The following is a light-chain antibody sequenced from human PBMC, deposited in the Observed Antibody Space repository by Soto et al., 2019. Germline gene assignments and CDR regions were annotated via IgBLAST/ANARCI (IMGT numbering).Light chain of an antibody. CDR3: SSYIIINSLI. CDR1: DIGSFNR. J-gene: IGLJ2*01. CDR2: EVS. V-gene: IGLV2-18*02. Sequence: QSALTQPPSVSGSPGQSVTISCTGSDIGSFNRVSWYQQSPGTAPKLIIFEVSNRPSGVPDRFSGSKSGNTASLTISGLQAEDEADYYCSSYIIINSLIFGGGTQLTVL.